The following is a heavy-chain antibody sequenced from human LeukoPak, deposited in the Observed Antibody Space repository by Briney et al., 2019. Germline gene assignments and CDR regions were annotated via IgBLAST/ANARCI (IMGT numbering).Heavy chain of an antibody. V-gene: IGHV4-4*02. CDR3: AKDLELGIWGRFDY. CDR1: GGSISSSNW. CDR2: IYHSGST. Sequence: SETLSLTCAVSGGSISSSNWWSWVRQPPGKGLEWIGEIYHSGSTNYNPSLKSRVTISVDKSKNQFSLKLSSVTAADTAVYYCAKDLELGIWGRFDYWGQGTLVTVSS. J-gene: IGHJ4*02. D-gene: IGHD7-27*01.